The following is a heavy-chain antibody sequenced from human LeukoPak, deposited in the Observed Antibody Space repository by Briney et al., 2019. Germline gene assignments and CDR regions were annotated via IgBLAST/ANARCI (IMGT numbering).Heavy chain of an antibody. CDR3: ARDAAAYCGGDCWVDY. CDR2: ISYDGTNK. D-gene: IGHD2-21*02. V-gene: IGHV3-30-3*01. CDR1: GFPFSTYA. J-gene: IGHJ4*02. Sequence: PGGSLRLSCSASGFPFSTYAMHWVRQAPGKGLEWVAVISYDGTNKYYADSVKGRFTVSRDNSKNTLYLQMNSLRPADTAIYYCARDAAAYCGGDCWVDYWGQGTLVTVSS.